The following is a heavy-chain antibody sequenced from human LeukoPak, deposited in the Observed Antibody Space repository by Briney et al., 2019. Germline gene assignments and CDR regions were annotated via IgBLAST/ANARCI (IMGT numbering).Heavy chain of an antibody. CDR3: ARVSGGSAL. D-gene: IGHD3-10*01. V-gene: IGHV3-7*01. Sequence: GGSLRLSCVDSGVTFSNYWMNWVRQAPGKGLEWVANINQDGSEKYYVDSVKGRFTISRDNAKNSLYLQMNSLRAEDTAVYYCARVSGGSALWGQGTMVTVSS. CDR2: INQDGSEK. CDR1: GVTFSNYW. J-gene: IGHJ3*01.